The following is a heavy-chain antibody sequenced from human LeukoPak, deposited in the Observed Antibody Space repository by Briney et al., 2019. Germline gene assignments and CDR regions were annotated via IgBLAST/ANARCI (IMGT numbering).Heavy chain of an antibody. CDR3: ARVSVRSNGWYGNFDY. Sequence: GGSVRLFCAACGFTFSDYYMSWIRQSPGKGLEWVSYISSSSSYTNYADSVKGRFTISRDNAKNSLYLQMNSLRAEDTAVYYCARVSVRSNGWYGNFDYWGQGTLVTVSS. J-gene: IGHJ4*02. CDR1: GFTFSDYY. CDR2: ISSSSSYT. V-gene: IGHV3-11*05. D-gene: IGHD6-19*01.